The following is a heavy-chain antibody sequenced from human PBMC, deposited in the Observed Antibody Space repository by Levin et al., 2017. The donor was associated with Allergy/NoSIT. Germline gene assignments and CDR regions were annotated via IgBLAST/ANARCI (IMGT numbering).Heavy chain of an antibody. V-gene: IGHV3-21*01. J-gene: IGHJ6*03. CDR3: ARDSARTTMFGEVDV. Sequence: GESLKISCAASGFSFSTYSMTWLRQAPGKGLEWVSSIGVDTRYIHYADSVKGRFTVSRDNAKNSLYLQMNSLRVEDTALYYCARDSARTTMFGEVDVWGKGATVTVS. D-gene: IGHD3-3*01. CDR2: IGVDTRYI. CDR1: GFSFSTYS.